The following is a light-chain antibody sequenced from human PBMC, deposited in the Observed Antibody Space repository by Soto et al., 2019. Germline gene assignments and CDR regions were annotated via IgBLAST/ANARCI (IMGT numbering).Light chain of an antibody. V-gene: IGKV1-12*01. J-gene: IGKJ2*01. CDR3: QQADSFPYT. Sequence: DIQLTQSPSSVSASVGDIVTITCRASQGISSWLAWYQKKPGKAPKLPIYAASSLQSGVPSRVSGSGSGTDFTLTISSLQPEDFATYYCQQADSFPYTFGQGTKLEIK. CDR2: AAS. CDR1: QGISSW.